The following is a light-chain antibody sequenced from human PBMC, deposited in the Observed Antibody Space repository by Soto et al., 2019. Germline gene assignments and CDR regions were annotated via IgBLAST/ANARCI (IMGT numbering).Light chain of an antibody. CDR2: EAS. J-gene: IGKJ2*01. Sequence: DLPLTPSPSTLSASFGNSVTLLCRASQMIYTWLAWYQQKPGKAPKLLIYEASSLDVGVPSRFSGSGSGTEFTLTTSSLQTDDSATYFCQEYKTYAFGPGTKVDIK. CDR3: QEYKTYA. V-gene: IGKV1-5*03. CDR1: QMIYTW.